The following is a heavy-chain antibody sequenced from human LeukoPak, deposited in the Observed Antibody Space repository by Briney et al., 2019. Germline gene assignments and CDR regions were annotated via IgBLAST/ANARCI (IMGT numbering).Heavy chain of an antibody. CDR2: INSDGSWT. V-gene: IGHV3-74*01. Sequence: GGSLRLSCAASGNYWMHWVRQAPGKGLVWVSHINSDGSWTSYADSVKSRFTISKDNAKNTVYLQMNNLRAEDTAVYYCVSFYETYWGRGTLVTVSS. J-gene: IGHJ4*02. CDR1: GNYW. D-gene: IGHD2-2*01. CDR3: VSFYETY.